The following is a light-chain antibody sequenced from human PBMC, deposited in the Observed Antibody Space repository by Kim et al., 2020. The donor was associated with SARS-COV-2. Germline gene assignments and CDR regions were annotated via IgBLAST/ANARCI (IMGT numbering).Light chain of an antibody. CDR2: GAS. Sequence: VSPGESAALSCRASQSVSSNLAWYQHKPGQAPRLLIYGASTRATGVPARFSGSGSGTEFTLTISRLQSEDFAVYYCRQYNNWPQTFGQGTKVDIK. CDR1: QSVSSN. V-gene: IGKV3-15*01. J-gene: IGKJ1*01. CDR3: RQYNNWPQT.